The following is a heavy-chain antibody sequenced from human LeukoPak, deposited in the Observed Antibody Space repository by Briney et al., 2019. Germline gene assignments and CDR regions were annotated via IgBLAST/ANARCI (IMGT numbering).Heavy chain of an antibody. Sequence: GGSLRLSCAASGFTFSSYAMSWVRQAPGKGLEWVSAISGSGGSTYYADSVKGRFTISRDNSKNTLYLQMNSLRAEDTAVYYCAKDPGCSGGSCYSKLDYWGQGTLVTVSS. CDR1: GFTFSSYA. CDR3: AKDPGCSGGSCYSKLDY. CDR2: ISGSGGST. J-gene: IGHJ4*02. D-gene: IGHD2-15*01. V-gene: IGHV3-23*01.